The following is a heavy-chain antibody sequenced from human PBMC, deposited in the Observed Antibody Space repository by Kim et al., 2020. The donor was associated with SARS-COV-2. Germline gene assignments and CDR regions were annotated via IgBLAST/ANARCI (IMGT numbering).Heavy chain of an antibody. CDR1: GFTFSSYA. Sequence: GGSLRLSCAASGFTFSSYAMSWVRQAPGKGLEWVSAISGSGGSTYYADPVKGRFTISRDNSKNTLYLQMNSLRAEDTAVYYCAKAQEEHIVVVTAGVGAFDIGGQGRIVAVAS. CDR3: AKAQEEHIVVVTAGVGAFDI. D-gene: IGHD2-21*02. CDR2: ISGSGGST. J-gene: IGHJ3*02. V-gene: IGHV3-23*01.